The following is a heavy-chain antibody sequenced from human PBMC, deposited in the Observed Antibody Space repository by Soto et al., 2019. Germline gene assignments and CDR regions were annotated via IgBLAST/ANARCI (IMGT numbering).Heavy chain of an antibody. CDR2: IYYSGST. Sequence: SETLSLTCTVSGGSISSGDYYWSWIRQPPGKGLEWIGYIYYSGSTYYNPSLKSRVTISVDTSKNQFSLKLSSVTAADTAVYYCARAGVFFGFWSGSSNWFDPWGQGNLVTVSS. D-gene: IGHD3-3*01. CDR1: GGSISSGDYY. J-gene: IGHJ5*02. CDR3: ARAGVFFGFWSGSSNWFDP. V-gene: IGHV4-30-4*01.